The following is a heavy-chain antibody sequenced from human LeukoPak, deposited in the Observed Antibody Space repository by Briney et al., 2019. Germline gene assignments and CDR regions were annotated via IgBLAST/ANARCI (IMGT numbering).Heavy chain of an antibody. CDR3: ARGGSYDYVWGSYDY. J-gene: IGHJ4*02. D-gene: IGHD3-16*01. V-gene: IGHV3-66*02. CDR2: IYSGGST. CDR1: GFTVSSNY. Sequence: GGSLRLSCAASGFTVSSNYMSWVRQAPGKGLEWVSVIYSGGSTYYADSVKGRFTISRDNSKNTLYLQMNSLRAEATAVYYCARGGSYDYVWGSYDYWGQGTRVTVSS.